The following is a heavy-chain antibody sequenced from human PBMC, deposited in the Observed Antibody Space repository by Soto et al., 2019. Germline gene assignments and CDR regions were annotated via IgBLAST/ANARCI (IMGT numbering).Heavy chain of an antibody. J-gene: IGHJ4*02. V-gene: IGHV3-23*01. D-gene: IGHD6-13*01. Sequence: HPVGSLRLSCAASGLSFSTSAMSWVRQAPGKGLEWVSVHTGSGGSTYYAVSVKGRFTISRDSSKNTLYLQMNSLGAEDTAIYYCAKYGSSSWFFDFWGQGALVTVSS. CDR1: GLSFSTSA. CDR3: AKYGSSSWFFDF. CDR2: HTGSGGST.